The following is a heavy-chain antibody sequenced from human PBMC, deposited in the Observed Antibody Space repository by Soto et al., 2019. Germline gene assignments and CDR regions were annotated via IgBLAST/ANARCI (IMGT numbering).Heavy chain of an antibody. CDR1: GYALTDFH. J-gene: IGHJ6*02. Sequence: GASVKVSCKASGYALTDFHIHWVRQAPGQGLELMGWINPNSGGTKVAQKFQGRVTMTRDTSIRTVYIEVTRLRSDDTAVYYCARDLGGFDHSAMDVWGQGTTVT. CDR2: INPNSGGT. D-gene: IGHD5-12*01. CDR3: ARDLGGFDHSAMDV. V-gene: IGHV1-2*02.